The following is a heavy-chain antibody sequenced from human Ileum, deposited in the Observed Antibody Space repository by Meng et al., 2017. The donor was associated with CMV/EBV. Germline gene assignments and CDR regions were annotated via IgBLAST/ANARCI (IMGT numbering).Heavy chain of an antibody. V-gene: IGHV4-59*12. CDR3: ARGRWTGGWFDP. Sequence: SETLSLTCTVSGDSITTYFWTWIRQVPGKGLEYIGYVHGARGTNYNPSFKSRVTISADTSKDQLFLSLSSVTAADTAVYYCARGRWTGGWFDPWGQGILV. CDR2: VHGARGT. D-gene: IGHD3/OR15-3a*01. CDR1: GDSITTYF. J-gene: IGHJ5*02.